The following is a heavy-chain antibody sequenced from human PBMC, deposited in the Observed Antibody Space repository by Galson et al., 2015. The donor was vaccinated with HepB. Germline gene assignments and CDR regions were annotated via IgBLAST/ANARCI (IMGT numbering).Heavy chain of an antibody. V-gene: IGHV1-69*13. CDR1: GGTFSSYA. CDR2: IIPIFGTA. Sequence: SVKVSCKASGGTFSSYAISWVRQAPGQGLEWMGGIIPIFGTANYAQKFQGRVTITADESTSTAYMELSSLRSEDTAVYYCARDYYGSGSYHYFDYWGQGTLVTVSS. D-gene: IGHD3-10*01. J-gene: IGHJ4*02. CDR3: ARDYYGSGSYHYFDY.